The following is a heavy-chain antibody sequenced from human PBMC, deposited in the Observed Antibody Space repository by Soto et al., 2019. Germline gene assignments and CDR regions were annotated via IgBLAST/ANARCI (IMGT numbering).Heavy chain of an antibody. J-gene: IGHJ5*02. Sequence: QVQLVESGGGVVQPGRSLRLSCAASGFTFSSYGMHWVRQAPGKGLEWVAVISYDGSNKYYADSVKGRFTISRDNSKNTLYLQMNSLRAEDTAVYYCATLFIAGAGYNWFDPWGQGTLVTVSS. V-gene: IGHV3-30*03. CDR1: GFTFSSYG. CDR2: ISYDGSNK. CDR3: ATLFIAGAGYNWFDP. D-gene: IGHD6-19*01.